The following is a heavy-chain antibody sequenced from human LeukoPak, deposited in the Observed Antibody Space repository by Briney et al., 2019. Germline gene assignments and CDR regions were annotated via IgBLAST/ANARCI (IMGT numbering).Heavy chain of an antibody. CDR2: ISYDGSNK. CDR3: AQKGGTDH. Sequence: GGSLRLSCAASGFTFNTYTMNWVRQAPGKGLEWVAVISYDGSNKYYADSVKGRFTISRDNAKNSLYLQMSSLRDEDTAVYYCAQKGGTDHWGQGTLVTVSS. V-gene: IGHV3-30*18. D-gene: IGHD2-15*01. CDR1: GFTFNTYT. J-gene: IGHJ4*02.